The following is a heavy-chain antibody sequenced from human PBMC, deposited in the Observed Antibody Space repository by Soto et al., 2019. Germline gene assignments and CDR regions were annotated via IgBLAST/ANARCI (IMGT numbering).Heavy chain of an antibody. CDR3: ATVAAAGTWYWFDP. Sequence: ASVKVSCKVSGYTLTELSMHWVRQAPGKGLEWMGGFDPEDGETIYAQKFQGRVTMTEDTSTDTAYMELSSLRSEDTAVYSCATVAAAGTWYWFDPWGQGTLVAVSS. CDR2: FDPEDGET. D-gene: IGHD6-13*01. J-gene: IGHJ5*02. CDR1: GYTLTELS. V-gene: IGHV1-24*01.